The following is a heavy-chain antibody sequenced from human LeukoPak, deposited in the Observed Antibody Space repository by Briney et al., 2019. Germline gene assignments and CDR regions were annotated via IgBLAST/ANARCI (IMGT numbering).Heavy chain of an antibody. V-gene: IGHV1-69*05. J-gene: IGHJ4*02. CDR1: GGTFSSYA. CDR3: ASSTYYYDSSGYNFAY. Sequence: SVKVSCKASGGTFSSYAISWVRQAPGQGLEWMGRIIPIFGTANYAQKFQGRVTITTDESTSTAYMELSSLRSEDTAVYYCASSTYYYDSSGYNFAYWGQGTLVTVSS. D-gene: IGHD3-22*01. CDR2: IIPIFGTA.